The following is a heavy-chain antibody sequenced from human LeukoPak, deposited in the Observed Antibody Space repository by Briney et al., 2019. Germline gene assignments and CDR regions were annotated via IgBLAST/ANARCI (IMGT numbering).Heavy chain of an antibody. J-gene: IGHJ4*02. Sequence: PGGSLRLSCAGYGLSFSDYGMNWVRQAPGKGLEWLTFISPSGRSVSYADSVKGRFTIARDNAKKSLYLQMDRLRGEDTAIYYCTRDAGSDFWGQGTRVTVSS. CDR2: ISPSGRSV. CDR1: GLSFSDYG. V-gene: IGHV3-48*03. CDR3: TRDAGSDF. D-gene: IGHD3-10*01.